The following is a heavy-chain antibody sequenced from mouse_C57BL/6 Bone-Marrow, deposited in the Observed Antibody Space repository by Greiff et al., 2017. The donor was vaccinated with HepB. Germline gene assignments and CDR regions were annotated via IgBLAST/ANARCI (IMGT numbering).Heavy chain of an antibody. J-gene: IGHJ1*03. CDR1: GYSFTDYN. V-gene: IGHV1-39*01. CDR3: ARCYYGSSLWYFDV. Sequence: VQLKESGPELVKPGASVKISCKASGYSFTDYNMNWVKQSNGKSLEWIGVINPNYGTTSYNQKFKGKATLTVDQSSSTAYMQLNSLTSEDSAVYYSARCYYGSSLWYFDVWGTGTTVTVSS. D-gene: IGHD1-1*01. CDR2: INPNYGTT.